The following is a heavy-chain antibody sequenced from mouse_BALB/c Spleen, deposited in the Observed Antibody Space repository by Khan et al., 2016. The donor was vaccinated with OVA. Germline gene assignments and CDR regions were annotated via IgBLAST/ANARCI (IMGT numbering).Heavy chain of an antibody. CDR2: VNPNTDNI. V-gene: IGHV1-26*01. CDR3: ARWYDFFAS. J-gene: IGHJ3*01. Sequence: VHVKQSGPDLVKPGASVKISCKASGYSFTLYYMSWVKQSHGKSLEWIGRVNPNTDNINYNQEFKGKAILTVDKSSNTAYMELRSLTSEDSAVDFCARWYDFFASWSQGTLVTVSA. D-gene: IGHD2-14*01. CDR1: GYSFTLYY.